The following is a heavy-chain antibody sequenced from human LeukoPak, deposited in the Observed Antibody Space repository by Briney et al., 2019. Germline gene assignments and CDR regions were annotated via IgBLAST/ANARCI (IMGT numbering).Heavy chain of an antibody. CDR3: ASLNSGGWYFDL. CDR1: GGSISSGDYY. V-gene: IGHV4-30-4*08. J-gene: IGHJ2*01. CDR2: IYYSGRT. D-gene: IGHD4-23*01. Sequence: SETLSLTCTVSGGSISSGDYYWSWIRQPPGKGLEWIGYIYYSGRTYYNPSLKSRVTISVDTSKNQFSLKLSSVTAADTAVYYCASLNSGGWYFDLWGRGTLVTVSS.